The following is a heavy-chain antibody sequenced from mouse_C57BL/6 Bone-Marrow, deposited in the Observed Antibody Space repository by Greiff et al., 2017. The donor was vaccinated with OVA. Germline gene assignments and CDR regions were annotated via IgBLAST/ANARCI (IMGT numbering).Heavy chain of an antibody. J-gene: IGHJ3*01. CDR3: ARDRYYEYAWFAY. D-gene: IGHD2-4*01. CDR2: ISDGGSYT. CDR1: GFTFSSYA. V-gene: IGHV5-4*01. Sequence: EVMLVESGGGLVKPGGSLKLSCAASGFTFSSYAMSWVRQTPEKRLEWVATISDGGSYTYYPDNVKGRFTISRDNAKNNLYLQMSHLKSEDTAMYYCARDRYYEYAWFAYWGQGTLVTVSA.